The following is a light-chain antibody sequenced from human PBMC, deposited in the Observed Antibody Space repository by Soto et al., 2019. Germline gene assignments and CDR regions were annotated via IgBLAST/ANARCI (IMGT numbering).Light chain of an antibody. CDR3: SSYTTRTALPQV. V-gene: IGLV2-14*01. J-gene: IGLJ2*01. CDR1: SSDVGGYDD. Sequence: QSVLTQPASVSGSPRQSITISCTGTSSDVGGYDDVSWYQQHPGKAPKLLIYEVNKRPSGVSDRFSGSKSGNTAALTISGRRAEDEARYFCSSYTTRTALPQVFGPGTKLTVL. CDR2: EVN.